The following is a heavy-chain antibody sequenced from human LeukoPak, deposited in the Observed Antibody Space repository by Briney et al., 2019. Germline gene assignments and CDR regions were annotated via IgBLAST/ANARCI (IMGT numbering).Heavy chain of an antibody. V-gene: IGHV4-34*01. CDR2: INHSGST. J-gene: IGHJ4*02. CDR1: GGSFSGYY. Sequence: SETLPLTCAVYGGSFSGYYWSWIRQPPGKGLEWIGEINHSGSTNYNPFLKSRVTISVDTSKNQFSLKLSSVTAADTAVYYCARDRATSHFDYWGQGTLVTVSS. CDR3: ARDRATSHFDY.